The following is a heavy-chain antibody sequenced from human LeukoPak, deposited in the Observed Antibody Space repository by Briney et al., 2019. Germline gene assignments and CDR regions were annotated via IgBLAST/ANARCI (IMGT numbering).Heavy chain of an antibody. CDR2: IYSSGST. V-gene: IGHV4-39*07. CDR3: ARAGYSYGQRGDY. J-gene: IGHJ4*02. Sequence: SETLSLTCRVSGASINSGSNYWGWIRQPPGKTLEWIGSIYSSGSTYYNPSLKSRVIIIIDTPKNHFSLTLSSVTAADTAVYYCARAGYSYGQRGDYWGQGTLVTVSS. CDR1: GASINSGSNY. D-gene: IGHD5-18*01.